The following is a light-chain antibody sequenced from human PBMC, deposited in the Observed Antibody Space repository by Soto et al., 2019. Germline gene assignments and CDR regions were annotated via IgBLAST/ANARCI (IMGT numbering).Light chain of an antibody. Sequence: QSVPTQLRSVSGSPGQSVTISGTGTSSDVGGYNYVSWYQQHPGKAPKLMIYDVSKRPSGLPDRFSGSKSGNTAALTISRLQADDDTDYYCYSYTSRGAYVIGTGTMVSGL. J-gene: IGLJ1*01. V-gene: IGLV2-11*01. CDR1: SSDVGGYNY. CDR2: DVS. CDR3: YSYTSRGAYV.